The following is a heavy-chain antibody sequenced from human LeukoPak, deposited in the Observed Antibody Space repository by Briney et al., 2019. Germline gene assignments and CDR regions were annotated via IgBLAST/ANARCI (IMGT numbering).Heavy chain of an antibody. CDR1: GGSIRSNF. J-gene: IGHJ5*02. CDR3: ARCDNGGYYPLGNWFDP. CDR2: IYYSGSI. V-gene: IGHV4-59*08. D-gene: IGHD3-22*01. Sequence: PSETLSLTCSVSGGSIRSNFWSWIRQPPGKGLEWIGHIYYSGSIDYNPSLKSRVTLSIDTSKNQFSLKLTSVTAADTAVYYCARCDNGGYYPLGNWFDPWGQGTLVTVSP.